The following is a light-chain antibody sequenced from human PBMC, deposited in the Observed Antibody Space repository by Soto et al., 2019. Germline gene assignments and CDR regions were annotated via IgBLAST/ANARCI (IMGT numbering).Light chain of an antibody. V-gene: IGKV1-33*01. CDR3: QQYDNLPFT. CDR2: DAS. J-gene: IGKJ3*01. Sequence: DIQMTQSPSSLSASVGDRVTITCQASQDISNYLNWYQQKPGKDPKLLIYDASNLETGVPPRFSGSGSGTDFTFTISSLQPEDIATYYCQQYDNLPFTFGPGTKVDIK. CDR1: QDISNY.